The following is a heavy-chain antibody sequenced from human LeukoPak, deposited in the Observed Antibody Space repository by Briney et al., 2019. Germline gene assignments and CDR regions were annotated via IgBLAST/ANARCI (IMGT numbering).Heavy chain of an antibody. CDR3: ARDRGGTDDFWSGYYTGYFDY. D-gene: IGHD3-3*01. Sequence: GGSLRLSCAASGFTFSSYEMNWVRQAPGKGLEWVSYISSSSRTIYYADSGKGRFTISRDNAKNSLYMQMNSLRAEDTAVFYCARDRGGTDDFWSGYYTGYFDYWGQGTLVTVSS. CDR1: GFTFSSYE. CDR2: ISSSSRTI. V-gene: IGHV3-48*01. J-gene: IGHJ4*02.